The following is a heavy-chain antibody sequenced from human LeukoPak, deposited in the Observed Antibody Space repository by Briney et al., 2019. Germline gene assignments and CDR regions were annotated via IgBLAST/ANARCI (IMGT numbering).Heavy chain of an antibody. V-gene: IGHV3-20*04. CDR1: GFTVSSNY. CDR3: ARLLWFGEADWFDP. J-gene: IGHJ5*02. CDR2: INWNGGST. Sequence: GGSLRLSCAASGFTVSSNYMSWVRQAPGKGLEWVSGINWNGGSTGYADSVKGRFTISRDNAKNSLYLQMNGLRAEDTAVYYCARLLWFGEADWFDPWGQGTLVTVSS. D-gene: IGHD3-10*01.